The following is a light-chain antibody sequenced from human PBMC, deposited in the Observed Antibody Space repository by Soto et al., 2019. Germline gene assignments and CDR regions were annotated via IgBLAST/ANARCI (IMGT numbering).Light chain of an antibody. CDR3: QQYDNWPYT. CDR1: QSVINN. Sequence: EIVMTHSPATLSVSPGERATLSCRASQSVINNLAWYQQKPGQAPRLLIYGASTRATAIPARFSGSGSGTEFTLTISSLQSEDVAVYFCQQYDNWPYTFGQGTKLEIK. CDR2: GAS. J-gene: IGKJ2*01. V-gene: IGKV3-15*01.